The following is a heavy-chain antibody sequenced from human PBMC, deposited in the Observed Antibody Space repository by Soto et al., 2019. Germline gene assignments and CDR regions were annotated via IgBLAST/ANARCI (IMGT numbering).Heavy chain of an antibody. CDR1: GFTISSNA. CDR2: ISERGDTT. V-gene: IGHV3-23*01. J-gene: IGHJ4*02. CDR3: AKDKPGTTSFDY. Sequence: PGGSLRLSCAASGFTISSNAMYWVRQAPGKGLEWVSGISERGDTTHYADSVKGRFTISRDTSKNTLYLQLNALRAGDTAVYYCAKDKPGTTSFDYWGQGTLVTVSS. D-gene: IGHD1-1*01.